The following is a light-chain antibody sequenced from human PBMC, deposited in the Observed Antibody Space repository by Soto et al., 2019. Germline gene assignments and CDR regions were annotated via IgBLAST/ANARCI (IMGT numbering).Light chain of an antibody. Sequence: SVLTQPPSASGTPGQRVTISWSGSSSNIGSKAVNWYQQLPGTAPKLLIYSNNPRPSGVPDLFSGSKSGTSASLAISGLQSADETDYYCAAWDDSLKGPVFGTGTKVTV. J-gene: IGLJ1*01. V-gene: IGLV1-44*01. CDR1: SSNIGSKA. CDR2: SNN. CDR3: AAWDDSLKGPV.